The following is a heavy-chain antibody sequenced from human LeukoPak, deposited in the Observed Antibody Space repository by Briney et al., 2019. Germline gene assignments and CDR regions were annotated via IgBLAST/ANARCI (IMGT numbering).Heavy chain of an antibody. Sequence: GGSLRLSCAASGFTFDSSEMNWVRQAPGQGLEWLSYISTSGSAMYYADSVRGRFTISRGNAKNSLYLQMNSLRPEDTAVYHCARETHDSSGYKYFDYWGQGTLVTVSS. D-gene: IGHD3-22*01. J-gene: IGHJ4*02. V-gene: IGHV3-48*03. CDR1: GFTFDSSE. CDR2: ISTSGSAM. CDR3: ARETHDSSGYKYFDY.